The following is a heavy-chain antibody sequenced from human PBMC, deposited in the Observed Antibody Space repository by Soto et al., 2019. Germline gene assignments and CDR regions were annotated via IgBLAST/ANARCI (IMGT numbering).Heavy chain of an antibody. V-gene: IGHV3-7*01. CDR1: GFTFSSYW. CDR3: ARHPWEQQLGPQYYYYYYMDV. Sequence: GGSLRLSCAASGFTFSSYWMSWVRQAPGKGLEWVANIKQDGSEKYYVDSVKGRFTISRDNAKNSLYLQMNSRRAEDTAVYYCARHPWEQQLGPQYYYYYYMDVWGKGTTVTVSS. D-gene: IGHD6-13*01. J-gene: IGHJ6*03. CDR2: IKQDGSEK.